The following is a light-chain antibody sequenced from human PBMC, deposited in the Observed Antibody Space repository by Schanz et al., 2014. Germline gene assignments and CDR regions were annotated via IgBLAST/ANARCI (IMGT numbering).Light chain of an antibody. CDR1: TSDVGGYNY. J-gene: IGLJ3*02. CDR2: DVS. CDR3: SSYTSSGNSLL. V-gene: IGLV2-14*01. Sequence: QSALTQPASVSGSPGQSITISCTGTTSDVGGYNYVSWYQQHPGKAPKLMIYDVSSRPSGVSNRFSGSKSGNTASLTISGLQDEDEADYYCSSYTSSGNSLLFGGGTKLTVL.